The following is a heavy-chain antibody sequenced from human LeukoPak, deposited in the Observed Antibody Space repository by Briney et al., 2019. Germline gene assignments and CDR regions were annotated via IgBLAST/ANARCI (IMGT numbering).Heavy chain of an antibody. V-gene: IGHV4-34*01. D-gene: IGHD3-9*01. CDR2: INHSGST. CDR3: ARGGLRYFDWLPPPIDY. J-gene: IGHJ4*02. CDR1: GGSISGYY. Sequence: SETLSLTGAVYGGSISGYYWSWIRQPPGKGLEWIGEINHSGSTNYNPSLKSRVTISVDTSKNQFSLKLSSVTAADTAVYYCARGGLRYFDWLPPPIDYWGQGTLVTVSS.